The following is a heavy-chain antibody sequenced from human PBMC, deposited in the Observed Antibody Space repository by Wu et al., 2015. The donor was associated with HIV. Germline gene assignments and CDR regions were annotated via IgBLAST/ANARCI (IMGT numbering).Heavy chain of an antibody. J-gene: IGHJ4*02. Sequence: QVQLLQSGAEMKKPGSSVTVSCKASGGTFSNYGVSWVRQAPGQRPEWMGWVDPYNGDTNYSQKFLGRVTMKKDTYTGTAYMELKSLTSADTALYYCARGPSGGQSYFDYWGQGTLVFVSS. V-gene: IGHV1-18*01. CDR1: GGTFSNYG. D-gene: IGHD2-15*01. CDR3: ARGPSGGQSYFDY. CDR2: VDPYNGDT.